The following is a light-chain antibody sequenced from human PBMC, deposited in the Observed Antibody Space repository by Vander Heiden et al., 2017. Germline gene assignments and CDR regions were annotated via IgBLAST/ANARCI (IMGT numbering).Light chain of an antibody. CDR1: QTVSSGY. J-gene: IGKJ2*01. CDR2: GAS. CDR3: QQYGSSPYT. Sequence: NVLTQSPGTLSLSPGDRATLSCRASQTVSSGYLAWYQHKPGQAPRLVIYGASSRATGIPDRVSASGSGTDFTLTISRLEPEDFAVYYCQQYGSSPYTFGQGTKLEIK. V-gene: IGKV3-20*01.